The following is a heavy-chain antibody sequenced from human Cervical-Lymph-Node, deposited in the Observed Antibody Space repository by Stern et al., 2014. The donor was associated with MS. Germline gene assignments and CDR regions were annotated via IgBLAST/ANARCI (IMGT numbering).Heavy chain of an antibody. CDR3: VRDQSMWSVVPD. Sequence: EVQLVESGGGLVQPGGSLRLSCVASGFTFSNYWMHWVRQVPGKELVWVSRIKGDGSTTSYADSVKGRFTISRDNAKNTLFLQMNSLRPDDTAVYYCVRDQSMWSVVPDWGQGTLVNVSS. J-gene: IGHJ4*02. V-gene: IGHV3-74*03. CDR2: IKGDGSTT. D-gene: IGHD3-22*01. CDR1: GFTFSNYW.